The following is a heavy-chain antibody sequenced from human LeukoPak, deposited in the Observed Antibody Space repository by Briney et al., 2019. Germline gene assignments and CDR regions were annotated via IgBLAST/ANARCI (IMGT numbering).Heavy chain of an antibody. CDR2: IYYSGST. Sequence: PSETLSLTCTVSGGSISSHYWSWIRQPPGKGLEWIGYIYYSGSTNYNPSLKSRVTISVDTSKNQFSLKLSSVTAADTAVYYCARTAEVYYYYMDVWGKGTTVTVSS. CDR3: ARTAEVYYYYMDV. J-gene: IGHJ6*03. V-gene: IGHV4-59*11. CDR1: GGSISSHY.